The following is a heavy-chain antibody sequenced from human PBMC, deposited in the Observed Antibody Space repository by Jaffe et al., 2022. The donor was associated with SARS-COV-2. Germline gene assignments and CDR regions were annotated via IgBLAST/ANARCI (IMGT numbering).Heavy chain of an antibody. CDR2: IYYSGST. J-gene: IGHJ6*02. CDR1: GGSISSYY. D-gene: IGHD6-13*01. CDR3: ARHKLGAARDDYYYYGMDV. V-gene: IGHV4-59*08. Sequence: QVQLQESGPGLVKPSETLSLTCTVSGGSISSYYWSWIRQPPGKGLEWIGYIYYSGSTNYNPSLKSRVTISVDTSKNQFSLKLSSVTAADTAVYYCARHKLGAARDDYYYYGMDVWGQGTTVTVSS.